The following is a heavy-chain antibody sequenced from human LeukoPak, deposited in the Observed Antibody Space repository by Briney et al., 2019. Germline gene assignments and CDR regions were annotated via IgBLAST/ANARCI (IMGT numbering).Heavy chain of an antibody. CDR3: ARVDGSPDY. CDR1: VYSFTIYA. J-gene: IGHJ4*02. Sequence: ASVKVSCKASVYSFTIYAMHWVRQPPGQRLEWMGWINAGNGNTKYSQKFQGRVTITRDTSASTAYRELSSLRSEDTAVYYCARVDGSPDYWGQGTLVTVSS. D-gene: IGHD2-15*01. V-gene: IGHV1-3*01. CDR2: INAGNGNT.